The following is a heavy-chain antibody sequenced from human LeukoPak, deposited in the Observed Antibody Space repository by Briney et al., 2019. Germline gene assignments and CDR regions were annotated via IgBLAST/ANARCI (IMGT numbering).Heavy chain of an antibody. Sequence: KSSETLSLNCSVSGASIKSHYWSWIRQSPGKGLEWIGYVFNGGATNYNPSLKSRVTMSLDTSRDQFSLRLSSVTAADTAIYYCASRPAGTTWYGVFDYWSQGTLVTVSS. CDR3: ASRPAGTTWYGVFDY. D-gene: IGHD6-13*01. V-gene: IGHV4-59*11. CDR1: GASIKSHY. J-gene: IGHJ4*02. CDR2: VFNGGAT.